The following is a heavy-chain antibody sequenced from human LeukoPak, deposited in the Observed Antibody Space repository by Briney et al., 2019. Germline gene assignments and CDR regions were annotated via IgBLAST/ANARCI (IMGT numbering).Heavy chain of an antibody. J-gene: IGHJ6*03. CDR2: IYYSGST. D-gene: IGHD2-2*01. CDR3: ARGLVAVPATVPSYYYYMDV. V-gene: IGHV4-59*01. CDR1: GGSISSYY. Sequence: PSETLSLTCTVSGGSISSYYWSWIRQPPGKGLEWIGYIYYSGSTNYNPSLKSRVTISVDTSKNQFSLKLSSVTAADTAVYYCARGLVAVPATVPSYYYYMDVWGKGTTVTVSS.